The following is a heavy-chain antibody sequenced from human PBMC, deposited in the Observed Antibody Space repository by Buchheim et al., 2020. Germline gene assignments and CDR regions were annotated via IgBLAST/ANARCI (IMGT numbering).Heavy chain of an antibody. J-gene: IGHJ4*02. CDR1: GYTFTSYY. Sequence: QVQLVQSGTEMKKPGASVKVSCKASGYTFTSYYIHWVRQAPGQGLEWMGVINPSGASTNYALKFQGRVTMTRDTSTGNVYMEVSSLRSEDTAVYYCARDLGDFLWGSYRPYFDYWGQGTL. D-gene: IGHD3-16*02. CDR2: INPSGAST. V-gene: IGHV1-46*01. CDR3: ARDLGDFLWGSYRPYFDY.